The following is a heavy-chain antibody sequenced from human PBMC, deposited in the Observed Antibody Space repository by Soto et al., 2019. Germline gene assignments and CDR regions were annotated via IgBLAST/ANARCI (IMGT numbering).Heavy chain of an antibody. CDR2: ISAYNGNT. CDR3: ARDRVFYGDYGTIDY. J-gene: IGHJ4*02. D-gene: IGHD4-17*01. Sequence: QVQLVQSGAEVKKPGASVKVSCKASGYTFTSYGISWVRQAPGQGLEWMGWISAYNGNTNYAQTLQGRGTMTTDTSTSTAYMELRSLRSDDAAAYYCARDRVFYGDYGTIDYWGQGPPVSVAS. V-gene: IGHV1-18*01. CDR1: GYTFTSYG.